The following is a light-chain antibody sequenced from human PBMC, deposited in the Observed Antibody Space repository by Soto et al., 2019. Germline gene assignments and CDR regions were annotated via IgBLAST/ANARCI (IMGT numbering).Light chain of an antibody. CDR2: DNN. V-gene: IGLV1-44*01. Sequence: QSVLTQPPSAPGTPGQRVTISCSGSSSNIGRDPVNWYQELPGTAPKLLIYDNNQRPSGVPDRFSGSKSGTSASLAISGLQSEDEADYFCAGWDGSLRGFVFGTGTKVTV. CDR1: SSNIGRDP. J-gene: IGLJ1*01. CDR3: AGWDGSLRGFV.